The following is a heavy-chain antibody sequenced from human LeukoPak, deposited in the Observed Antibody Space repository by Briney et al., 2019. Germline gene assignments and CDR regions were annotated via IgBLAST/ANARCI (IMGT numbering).Heavy chain of an antibody. V-gene: IGHV1-46*01. CDR3: ARATYYDILTGYPNDAFDI. CDR1: GYTFTSYY. CDR2: INPSGGST. D-gene: IGHD3-9*01. J-gene: IGHJ3*02. Sequence: ASVKVSCKASGYTFTSYYMHWVRQAPGQGLEWMGIINPSGGSTSYAQKFQGRVTMTRDTSTSTVYMELSSLRSEDTAVYYCARATYYDILTGYPNDAFDIWGQGTMVTVSS.